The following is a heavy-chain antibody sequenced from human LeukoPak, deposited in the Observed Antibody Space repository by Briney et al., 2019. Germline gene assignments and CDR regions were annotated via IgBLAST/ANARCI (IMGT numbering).Heavy chain of an antibody. J-gene: IGHJ4*02. CDR3: GTGPIHYGDYVGVDF. D-gene: IGHD4-17*01. CDR1: GYTFTSYA. V-gene: IGHV1-3*01. CDR2: INAGNGDT. Sequence: ASVKVSCKASGYTFTSYAMHWVRQAPGQRLEWMGWINAGNGDTKYSQKFQGRVTISRDTSASTAYMELSSLRSEDTAVYYCGTGPIHYGDYVGVDFWGQGTLVTVSS.